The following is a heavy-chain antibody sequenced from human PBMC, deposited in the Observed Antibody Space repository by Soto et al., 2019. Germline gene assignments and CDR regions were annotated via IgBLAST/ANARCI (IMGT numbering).Heavy chain of an antibody. CDR3: ARNESSNIYXMDV. D-gene: IGHD6-6*01. Sequence: GGSLRLSCAASGFTFRSYSMNWVRQSPGKGLEWVSSINSGSFSINYADSVKGRFSISRDNAQNSLHLQLNNLRDEDTAVYYCARNESSNIYXMDVWGQGTTVTVSS. CDR1: GFTFRSYS. V-gene: IGHV3-21*01. CDR2: INSGSFSI. J-gene: IGHJ6*02.